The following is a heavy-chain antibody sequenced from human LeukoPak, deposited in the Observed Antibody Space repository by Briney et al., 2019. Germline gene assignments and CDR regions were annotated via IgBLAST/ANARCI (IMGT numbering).Heavy chain of an antibody. CDR2: IIPIFGTA. J-gene: IGHJ1*01. Sequence: GASVKVSCKASGGTFSSYAISWVRQAPGQGLEWMGGIIPIFGTANYAQKFQGRVTITADESTSTAYVELSSLRSEDTAVYYCARDKERYCSSTSCYGTPEYFQHWGQGTLVTVSS. CDR3: ARDKERYCSSTSCYGTPEYFQH. CDR1: GGTFSSYA. V-gene: IGHV1-69*13. D-gene: IGHD2-2*01.